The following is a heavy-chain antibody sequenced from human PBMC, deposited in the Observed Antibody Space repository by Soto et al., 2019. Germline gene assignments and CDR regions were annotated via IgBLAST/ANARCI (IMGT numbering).Heavy chain of an antibody. V-gene: IGHV3-23*01. CDR3: ASPSTPSEVCGY. Sequence: EVRLLESGGGLVQPGGSLRLSCAASGFTFSNYAMSWVRQAPGQGLEWVSTISNSAGVRYYADSVEGSFTISRDNSNTSLYLQMRGLRAEDSDLYYCASPSTPSEVCGYWCQGTLVS. CDR1: GFTFSNYA. D-gene: IGHD2-15*01. CDR2: ISNSAGVR. J-gene: IGHJ4*02.